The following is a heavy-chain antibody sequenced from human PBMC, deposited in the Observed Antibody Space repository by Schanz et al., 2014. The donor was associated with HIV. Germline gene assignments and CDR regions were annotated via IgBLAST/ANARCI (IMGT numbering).Heavy chain of an antibody. CDR1: GFTFSNYG. CDR2: IWYDGSNK. J-gene: IGHJ6*02. CDR3: AKDGNLYDSRYRGKGNYYHYYGMDV. V-gene: IGHV3-30*02. Sequence: VQLVESGGGLVEPGGSLRLSCTASGFTFSNYGMHWVRQAPGKGLEWVAAIWYDGSNKFYADSVKGRFTISRDNSKNTLYLQVKRLRTEDTAVYFCAKDGNLYDSRYRGKGNYYHYYGMDVWGQGTTVTVS. D-gene: IGHD3-22*01.